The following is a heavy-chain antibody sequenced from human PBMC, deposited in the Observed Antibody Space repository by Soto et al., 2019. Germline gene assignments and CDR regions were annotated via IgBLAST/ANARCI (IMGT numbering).Heavy chain of an antibody. CDR2: ISWNSGSI. CDR3: AKDMEAAAGIGGFDY. D-gene: IGHD6-13*01. CDR1: GFTFDDYA. V-gene: IGHV3-9*01. J-gene: IGHJ4*02. Sequence: PGGSLRLSCAASGFTFDDYAMHWVRQAPGKGLEWVSGISWNSGSIGYADSVKGRFTISRDNAKNSLYLQMNSLRAEDTALYYCAKDMEAAAGIGGFDYWGQGTLVTVSS.